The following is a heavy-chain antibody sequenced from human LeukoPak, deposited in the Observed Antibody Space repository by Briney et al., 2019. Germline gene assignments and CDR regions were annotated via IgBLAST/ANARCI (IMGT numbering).Heavy chain of an antibody. CDR3: ARESSVLHGDTAPLDI. CDR2: IFNSGIT. CDR1: GVSASNYY. J-gene: IGHJ3*02. D-gene: IGHD5-18*01. V-gene: IGHV4-4*08. Sequence: SETLSLTCSVSGVSASNYYWTWIRQPPGKGLEWMGNIFNSGITNYSPSLKGRITISVDTSKNQFSLKLSSVTAADTATYYCARESSVLHGDTAPLDIWGHGTMVTVSS.